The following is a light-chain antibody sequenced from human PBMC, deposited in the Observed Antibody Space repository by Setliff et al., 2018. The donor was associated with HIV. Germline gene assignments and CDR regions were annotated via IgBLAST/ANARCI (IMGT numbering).Light chain of an antibody. CDR2: DVS. J-gene: IGLJ1*01. CDR1: SSDVGGYDY. V-gene: IGLV2-14*03. CDR3: SSYTGSTTLV. Sequence: VLTQPASVSGSPGQSITISCTGTSSDVGGYDYVSWYQQHPGKAPKLMIYDVSNRPSGVSHCFSGSKSGNTASLTISGLQAEDEADYYCSSYTGSTTLVFGTGTKVTVL.